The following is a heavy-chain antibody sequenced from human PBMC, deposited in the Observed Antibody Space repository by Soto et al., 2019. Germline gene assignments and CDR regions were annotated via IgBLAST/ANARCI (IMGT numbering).Heavy chain of an antibody. CDR1: GGTFSSYA. Sequence: QVQLVQSGAEVKKPGSSVKVSCKASGGTFSSYAISWVRQAPGQGLGWMGGIIPIFGTANYAQKFQGRVTITADESTSTAYMELSSLRSEDTAVYYCAREGELGYCSGGSCPFDYWGQGTLVTVSS. CDR2: IIPIFGTA. CDR3: AREGELGYCSGGSCPFDY. D-gene: IGHD2-15*01. V-gene: IGHV1-69*01. J-gene: IGHJ4*02.